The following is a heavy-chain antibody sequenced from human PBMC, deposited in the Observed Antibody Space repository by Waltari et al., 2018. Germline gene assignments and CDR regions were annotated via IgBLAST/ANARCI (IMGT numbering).Heavy chain of an antibody. Sequence: QVQLQQSGPGLVKPSQTLSLTCAISGDSVSSNSAAWNWIRQSPSRGLEWLGSPFYRSKSSYDYAVSVKSRITINPDTSNNQFSLQLNSVTPEDTAVYFCARRASVTGAIDYWGQGTLVTVSS. CDR2: PFYRSKSSY. V-gene: IGHV6-1*01. J-gene: IGHJ4*02. CDR3: ARRASVTGAIDY. CDR1: GDSVSSNSAA.